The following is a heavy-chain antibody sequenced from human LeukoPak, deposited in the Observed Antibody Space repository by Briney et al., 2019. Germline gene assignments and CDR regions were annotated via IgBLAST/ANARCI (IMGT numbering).Heavy chain of an antibody. CDR2: IYYSGST. Sequence: SETLSLTCTVSGGSISSGDYYWSWIRQPPGKGLEWIGYIYYSGSTYYNPSPKSRVTISVDTSKNQFSLKLSSVTAAGTAVYYCARENCSSTSCYPDYWGQGTLVTVSS. D-gene: IGHD2-2*01. J-gene: IGHJ4*02. CDR3: ARENCSSTSCYPDY. CDR1: GGSISSGDYY. V-gene: IGHV4-30-4*08.